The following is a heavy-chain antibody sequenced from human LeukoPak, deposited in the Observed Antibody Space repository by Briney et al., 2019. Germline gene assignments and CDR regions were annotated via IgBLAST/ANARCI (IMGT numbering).Heavy chain of an antibody. J-gene: IGHJ4*02. D-gene: IGHD6-19*01. CDR2: TYYRSKWYN. V-gene: IGHV6-1*01. CDR3: TRAAPFNSGRFDY. Sequence: SQTLSLTCAISGDSVSSNSVTWNWIRQSPSRGLEWLGRTYYRSKWYNDYAVSVKSRITINPDTSQNQFSLQLNSVTPEDTAVYYCTRAAPFNSGRFDYWGQGTLVTVSS. CDR1: GDSVSSNSVT.